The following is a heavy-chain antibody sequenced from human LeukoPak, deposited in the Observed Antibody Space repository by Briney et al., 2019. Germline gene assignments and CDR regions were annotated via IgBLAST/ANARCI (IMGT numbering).Heavy chain of an antibody. CDR1: GYTFTGYY. V-gene: IGHV1-2*02. D-gene: IGHD3-22*01. J-gene: IGHJ4*02. CDR3: ARVHYYDSSGYYWDY. Sequence: KFGESLKVSCKASGYTFTGYYMHWVRQAPGQGLEWMGWINPNSGGTNYAQKFQGRVTMTRDTSISTAYMELSRLRSDDTAVYYCARVHYYDSSGYYWDYWGQGTLVTVSS. CDR2: INPNSGGT.